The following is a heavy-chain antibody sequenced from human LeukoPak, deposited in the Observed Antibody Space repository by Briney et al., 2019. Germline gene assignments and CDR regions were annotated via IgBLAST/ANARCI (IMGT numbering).Heavy chain of an antibody. J-gene: IGHJ4*02. D-gene: IGHD5-24*01. CDR2: ISHSGSA. CDR1: SGSFSGSY. Sequence: SETLSLTCAVYSGSFSGSYWSWIRQPPGEGLEWIGEISHSGSANHNPSLKSRVTISVDTSKNEFSLKLNSVSAADTAVYYCASVELATTNFDSWGQGTLVTVSP. CDR3: ASVELATTNFDS. V-gene: IGHV4-34*01.